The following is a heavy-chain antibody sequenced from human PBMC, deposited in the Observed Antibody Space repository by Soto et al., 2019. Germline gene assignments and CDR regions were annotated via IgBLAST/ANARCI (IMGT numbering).Heavy chain of an antibody. CDR1: GGSISSGGYY. D-gene: IGHD3-10*01. CDR3: ARVDWGSGSFAY. Sequence: QVQLQESGPGLVKPSQTLSLTCTVSGGSISSGGYYWSWIRQHPGKGLEWIGYIYYSGSTYYNPSLKRRVTISVDTSKNQFALKLSSVTAADTAVYYCARVDWGSGSFAYWGQGTLVTVSS. J-gene: IGHJ4*02. CDR2: IYYSGST. V-gene: IGHV4-31*03.